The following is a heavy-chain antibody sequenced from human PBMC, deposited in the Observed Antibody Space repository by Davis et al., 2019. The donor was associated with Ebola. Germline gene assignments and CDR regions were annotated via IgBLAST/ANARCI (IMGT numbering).Heavy chain of an antibody. D-gene: IGHD6-19*01. CDR3: ARAYLSSGWYEYFDY. Sequence: GESLKISCKGSGYSFTSYWIGWVRQMPGKGLEWMGIIYPGDSDTRYSPSFQGQVTISADKSISTAYLQWSSLKASDTAMYYCARAYLSSGWYEYFDYWGQGTLVTVSS. J-gene: IGHJ4*02. CDR1: GYSFTSYW. CDR2: IYPGDSDT. V-gene: IGHV5-51*01.